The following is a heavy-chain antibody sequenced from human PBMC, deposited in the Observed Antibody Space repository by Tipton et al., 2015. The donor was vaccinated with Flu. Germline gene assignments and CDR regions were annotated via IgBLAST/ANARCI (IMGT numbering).Heavy chain of an antibody. CDR2: ISSDGSNE. CDR3: ARDFPGSFT. J-gene: IGHJ4*02. CDR1: GFTFNSYA. Sequence: RSLRLSYAASGFTFNSYAMHWVRQAPGKGLGWVAVISSDGSNEYYADSLKGRFTNSRDNSKVTLYLQMNSLRDEDTSLYYCARDFPGSFTWGQGTLVIVSS. D-gene: IGHD3-10*01. V-gene: IGHV3-30*04.